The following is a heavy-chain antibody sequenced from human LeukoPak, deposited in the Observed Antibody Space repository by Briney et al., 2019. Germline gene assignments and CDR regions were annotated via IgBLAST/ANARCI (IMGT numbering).Heavy chain of an antibody. D-gene: IGHD6-19*01. CDR1: GYTFTGYY. CDR3: AREAEDSSGPSYYFDY. Sequence: ASVKVSCKASGYTFTGYYMHWVRQAPGQGLEWMGWINPNSGGTNYAQKFQGRVTMTRDTSISTVYMELSRLRSDDTAVYYCAREAEDSSGPSYYFDYWGQGTLVTVFS. CDR2: INPNSGGT. V-gene: IGHV1-2*02. J-gene: IGHJ4*02.